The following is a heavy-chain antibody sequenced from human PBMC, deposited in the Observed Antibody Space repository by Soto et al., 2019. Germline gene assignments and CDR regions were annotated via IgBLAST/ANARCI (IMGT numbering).Heavy chain of an antibody. D-gene: IGHD3-10*01. CDR3: ARSRSGAVADSFDY. J-gene: IGHJ4*02. CDR2: ILRDGNNK. Sequence: QVQLVASGGGVVHLGRSLTLSCAASGFTFNRHAIHWVRQSPGKGLEWVTVILRDGNNKYSADSVKGRFTISRDNAKNTVILQMNSLRREDTAIYYCARSRSGAVADSFDYWGQGTPVTVSS. CDR1: GFTFNRHA. V-gene: IGHV3-30-3*01.